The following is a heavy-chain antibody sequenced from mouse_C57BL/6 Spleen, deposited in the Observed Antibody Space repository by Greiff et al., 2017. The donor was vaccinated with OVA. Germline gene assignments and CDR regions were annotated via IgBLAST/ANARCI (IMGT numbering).Heavy chain of an antibody. CDR2: IDPSDSYT. J-gene: IGHJ1*03. Sequence: QVQLQQPGAELVMPGASVKLSCKASGYTFTSYWMHWVKQRPGQGLEWIGEIDPSDSYTNYNQKFKGKSTLTVDKSSSTAYMQLSSLTSEDSAVYYSARGIITTVVATDWYFDVWGTGTTVTVSS. CDR3: ARGIITTVVATDWYFDV. D-gene: IGHD1-1*01. CDR1: GYTFTSYW. V-gene: IGHV1-69*01.